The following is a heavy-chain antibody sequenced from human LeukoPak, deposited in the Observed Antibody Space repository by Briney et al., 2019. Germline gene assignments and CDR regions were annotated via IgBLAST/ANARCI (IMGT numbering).Heavy chain of an antibody. J-gene: IGHJ4*02. CDR1: GLSFSTYW. CDR3: ASFNFGSGSHDH. CDR2: IKRDGSET. Sequence: GGSLRLSCAASGLSFSTYWMSWVRQAPGKGLGWVANIKRDGSETYYVDSVKGRFTISRDNAKKSLYLQMNSLRAEDTAVFYCASFNFGSGSHDHWGQGTLVTVSP. D-gene: IGHD3-10*01. V-gene: IGHV3-7*02.